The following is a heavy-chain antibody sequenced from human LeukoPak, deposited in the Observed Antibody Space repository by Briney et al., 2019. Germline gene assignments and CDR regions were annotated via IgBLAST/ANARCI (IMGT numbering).Heavy chain of an antibody. D-gene: IGHD5-24*01. CDR3: ARVGRDGYNFDY. J-gene: IGHJ4*02. Sequence: GGSLRLSCAASGFTFSRYWMHWVRQAPGKGLVWASRISNDGSSADYADSVKGRFTISRDNAKNTLYLQMNSLRAEDTAVYYCARVGRDGYNFDYWGQGTLVTVSS. CDR1: GFTFSRYW. V-gene: IGHV3-74*01. CDR2: ISNDGSSA.